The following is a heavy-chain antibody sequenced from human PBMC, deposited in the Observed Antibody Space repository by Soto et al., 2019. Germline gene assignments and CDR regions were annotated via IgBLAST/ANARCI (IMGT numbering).Heavy chain of an antibody. V-gene: IGHV3-74*01. Sequence: GGSLRLSCAASGFTFSSYWMHWVRQAPGKGLVWVSRINSDGSSTSYADSVKGRFTISRDNAKNTLYLQMNSLRAEDTAVYYCARVGRIAARRTAMYNWFDPWGQGTLVTVSS. J-gene: IGHJ5*02. CDR3: ARVGRIAARRTAMYNWFDP. D-gene: IGHD6-6*01. CDR2: INSDGSST. CDR1: GFTFSSYW.